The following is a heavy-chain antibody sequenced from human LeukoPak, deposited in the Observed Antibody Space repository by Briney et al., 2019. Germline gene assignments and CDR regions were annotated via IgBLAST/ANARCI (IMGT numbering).Heavy chain of an antibody. J-gene: IGHJ3*02. CDR3: ARSTTVVTPIWDAFDI. Sequence: SETLSLPCTVSGGSISSSSYYWGWIRQPPGKGLEWHGSIYYSGSTYYNPSLKSRVTISVDTSKNQFSLKLSSVTAADTAVYYCARSTTVVTPIWDAFDIWGQGTMVTVSS. CDR2: IYYSGST. CDR1: GGSISSSSYY. V-gene: IGHV4-39*07. D-gene: IGHD4-23*01.